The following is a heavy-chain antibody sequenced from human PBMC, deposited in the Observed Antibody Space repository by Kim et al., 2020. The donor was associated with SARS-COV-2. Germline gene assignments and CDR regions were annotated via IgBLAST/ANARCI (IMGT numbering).Heavy chain of an antibody. V-gene: IGHV3-53*01. Sequence: GSTYYADSVKGRFTISRDNSKNTLYLQMNSLRAEDTAVYYCARGAYCLDYWGQGTLVTVSS. J-gene: IGHJ4*02. CDR3: ARGAYCLDY. CDR2: GST. D-gene: IGHD2-15*01.